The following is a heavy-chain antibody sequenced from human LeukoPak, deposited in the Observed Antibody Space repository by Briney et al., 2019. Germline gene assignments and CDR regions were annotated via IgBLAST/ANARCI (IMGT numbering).Heavy chain of an antibody. D-gene: IGHD3-10*01. Sequence: GGSLRLSCAASEFTFSTYEMHWVRQAPGKGLEWVSYISSSGATIYYADSVKGRFTISRENAKNSLSLQMTSLRPEDTAVYYCVRESNRGGYYFDYWGLGTLVTVSS. CDR3: VRESNRGGYYFDY. CDR2: ISSSGATI. V-gene: IGHV3-48*03. J-gene: IGHJ4*02. CDR1: EFTFSTYE.